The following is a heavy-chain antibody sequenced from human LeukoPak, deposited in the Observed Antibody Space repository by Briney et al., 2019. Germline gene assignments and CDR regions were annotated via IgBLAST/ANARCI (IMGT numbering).Heavy chain of an antibody. J-gene: IGHJ6*02. D-gene: IGHD3-9*01. CDR1: GGSISTYY. Sequence: PSETLSLTCSVSGGSISTYYWSWIRQPAGKGLEWIGRVYRSGNTNYNPSLKSRVTMSVDTPKNQISLRLRSVTVADTAVYYCARDDFEYSVHYGMDVWGQGTTVTVSS. V-gene: IGHV4-4*07. CDR2: VYRSGNT. CDR3: ARDDFEYSVHYGMDV.